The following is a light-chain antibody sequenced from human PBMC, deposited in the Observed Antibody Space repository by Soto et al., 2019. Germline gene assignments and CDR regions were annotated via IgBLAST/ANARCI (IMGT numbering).Light chain of an antibody. CDR2: HAS. J-gene: IGKJ5*01. CDR1: QWVSSY. V-gene: IGKV3-11*01. CDR3: QQRSNWPIT. Sequence: EIVLTQSPATLSLSPGERATLSCRTSQWVSSYLASYQQEPGRAPRLIIYHASNRAHGIPARFIGSGTWTDFTLTITNLQPADCAVYYRQQRSNWPITFGQVTRLEIK.